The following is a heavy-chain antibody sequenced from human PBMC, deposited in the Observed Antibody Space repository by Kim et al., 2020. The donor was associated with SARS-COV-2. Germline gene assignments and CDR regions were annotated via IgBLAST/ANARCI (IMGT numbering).Heavy chain of an antibody. CDR1: GYSFTSYW. J-gene: IGHJ5*02. CDR3: ARLSGDIVVVPAAGGVLDP. Sequence: GESLKISCKGSGYSFTSYWIGWVRQMPGKGLEWMGIIYPSDSDTRYSPSFQGQVTISADKSISTAYLQWSSLKASDTAMYYCARLSGDIVVVPAAGGVLDPWGQGTLVTVSS. CDR2: IYPSDSDT. V-gene: IGHV5-51*01. D-gene: IGHD2-2*01.